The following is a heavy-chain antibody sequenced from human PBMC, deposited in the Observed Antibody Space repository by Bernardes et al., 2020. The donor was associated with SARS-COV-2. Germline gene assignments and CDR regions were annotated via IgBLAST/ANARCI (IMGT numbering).Heavy chain of an antibody. CDR3: ARSQGKIAADGTGPFDI. D-gene: IGHD6-13*01. Sequence: GGSLRLSCVASGLTFSNYGLHWVRQAPGKGLEWLAAVSFDGSKKYYVDSVKGRFAISRDNSKNTVYLQMDSLRTDDTAVYYCARSQGKIAADGTGPFDIWGQGTVVTVSS. CDR1: GLTFSNYG. J-gene: IGHJ3*02. CDR2: VSFDGSKK. V-gene: IGHV3-30*03.